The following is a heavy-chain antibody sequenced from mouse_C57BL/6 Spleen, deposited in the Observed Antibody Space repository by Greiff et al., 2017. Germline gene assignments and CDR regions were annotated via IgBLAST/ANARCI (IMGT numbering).Heavy chain of an antibody. CDR3: ARDSNYFAY. Sequence: DVQLQESEGGLVQPGSSMKLSCTASGFTFSDYYMAWVRQVPEKGLEWVANINYDGSSTYYLDSLKSRFIISRDNAKNILYLQMSSLKSEDTATYYCARDSNYFAYWGQGTLVTVSA. CDR2: INYDGSST. CDR1: GFTFSDYY. J-gene: IGHJ3*01. V-gene: IGHV5-16*01. D-gene: IGHD2-5*01.